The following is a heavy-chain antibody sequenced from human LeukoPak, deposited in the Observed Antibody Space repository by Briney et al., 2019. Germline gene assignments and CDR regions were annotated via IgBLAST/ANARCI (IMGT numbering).Heavy chain of an antibody. J-gene: IGHJ3*02. V-gene: IGHV4-4*07. Sequence: SETLSLTCTVSGGSISSYYWSWIRQPAGKGLEWIGRIYTSGSTNYNPSLKSRVTISVDTSKNQFSLKLSSVTAADTAVYYCARGRDYYDSSGPDAFDIWGQGTMVTVSS. D-gene: IGHD3-22*01. CDR3: ARGRDYYDSSGPDAFDI. CDR1: GGSISSYY. CDR2: IYTSGST.